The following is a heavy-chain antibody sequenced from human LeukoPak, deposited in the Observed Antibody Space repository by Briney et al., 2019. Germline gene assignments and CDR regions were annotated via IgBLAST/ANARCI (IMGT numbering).Heavy chain of an antibody. CDR2: IKQDGSEK. CDR1: GFTFSSYW. Sequence: GGSLRLSCAGSGFTFSSYWMSWVRQAAGKGLEWVANIKQDGSEKYYVDSVKGRFTISRDNAKNSLYLQMNSLRAEDTAVYYCAREALDYDSSGYMYYFDYWGQGTLVTVSS. D-gene: IGHD3-22*01. CDR3: AREALDYDSSGYMYYFDY. V-gene: IGHV3-7*01. J-gene: IGHJ4*02.